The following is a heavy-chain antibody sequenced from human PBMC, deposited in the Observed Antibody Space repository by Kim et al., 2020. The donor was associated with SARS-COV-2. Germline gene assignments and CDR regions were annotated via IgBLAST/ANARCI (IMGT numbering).Heavy chain of an antibody. Sequence: GGSLRLSCAASGFTFSSYSMNWVRQAPGKGLEWVSSISSSSSYIYYADSVKGRFTISRDNAKNSLYLQMNSLRAEDTAVYYCARGSDTTGQPAATGYYYYGMDVWGQGTTVTVSS. CDR3: ARGSDTTGQPAATGYYYYGMDV. CDR1: GFTFSSYS. D-gene: IGHD2-2*01. J-gene: IGHJ6*02. V-gene: IGHV3-21*04. CDR2: ISSSSSYI.